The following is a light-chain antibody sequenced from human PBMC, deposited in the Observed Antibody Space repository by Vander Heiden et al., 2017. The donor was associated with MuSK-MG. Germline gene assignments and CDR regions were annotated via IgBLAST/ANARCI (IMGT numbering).Light chain of an antibody. J-gene: IGLJ2*01. CDR2: YKSDSDK. V-gene: IGLV5-45*01. CDR3: MIWHSSAVV. CDR1: SGINVGTYR. Sequence: QAVLTQPASLSASPGASASLTCTLRSGINVGTYRIYWYQQKPGSPPQYLLRYKSDSDKQQGSGVPSRFSGSKDASANEGILLISGLQSEDEAYYYCMIWHSSAVVFGGGTKLTVL.